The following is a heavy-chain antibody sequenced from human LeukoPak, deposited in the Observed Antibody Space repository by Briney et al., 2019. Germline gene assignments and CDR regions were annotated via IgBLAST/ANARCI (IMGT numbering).Heavy chain of an antibody. V-gene: IGHV3-23*01. CDR1: GFTFSSYA. Sequence: PGGSLRLSCAASGFTFSSYAMSWVRQTPGKGLEWVSAISGSGGSTYYADSVKGRFTISRDNSKNTLYLQMNSLRAGDTAVYYCAKGDYGSGSYYNLFDYWGQGTLVTVSS. CDR3: AKGDYGSGSYYNLFDY. J-gene: IGHJ4*02. D-gene: IGHD3-10*01. CDR2: ISGSGGST.